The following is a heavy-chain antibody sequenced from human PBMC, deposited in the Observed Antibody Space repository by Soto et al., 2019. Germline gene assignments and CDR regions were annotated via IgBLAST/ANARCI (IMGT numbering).Heavy chain of an antibody. CDR2: ISYDGSNK. V-gene: IGHV3-30*18. D-gene: IGHD2-21*01. J-gene: IGHJ4*02. CDR1: GFTFSSYA. Sequence: GGSLRLSCAASGFTFSSYAMHWVRQAPGKGLEWVAAISYDGSNKYYVDSVKGRYTISRDDSKNTLYLQMNSLRAEDAAVYYCAKGPDSRLYYFDFWGQGSLVTVSS. CDR3: AKGPDSRLYYFDF.